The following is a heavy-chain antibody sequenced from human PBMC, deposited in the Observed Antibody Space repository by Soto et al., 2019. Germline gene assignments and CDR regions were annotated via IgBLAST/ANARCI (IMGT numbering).Heavy chain of an antibody. Sequence: DVQLLESGGGLLQPGGSLRLSCAASAFTFSTYAMSWVRQPPGKGLEWVSAISANGGAAFYADSVKGRFTISRDNSRNTLYLQMNSLRVEDTAVYYCVKRNQGFFGSDMDVWGKGTTVTVSS. CDR1: AFTFSTYA. D-gene: IGHD3-3*01. V-gene: IGHV3-23*01. J-gene: IGHJ6*03. CDR2: ISANGGAA. CDR3: VKRNQGFFGSDMDV.